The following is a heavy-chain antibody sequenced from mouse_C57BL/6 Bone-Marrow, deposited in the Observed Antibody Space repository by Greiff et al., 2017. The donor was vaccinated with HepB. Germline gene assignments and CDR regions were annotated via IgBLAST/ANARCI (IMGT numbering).Heavy chain of an antibody. CDR1: GYAFSSYW. CDR2: IYPGDGDT. Sequence: QVQLQQSGAELVKPGASVKISCKASGYAFSSYWMNWVKQRPGEGLEWIGQIYPGDGDTNYNGKFKGKATLTADKSSSTAYMQLSSLTSEDSAVYFCARRGYRWYFDVWGTGTTVTVSS. J-gene: IGHJ1*03. D-gene: IGHD2-14*01. V-gene: IGHV1-80*01. CDR3: ARRGYRWYFDV.